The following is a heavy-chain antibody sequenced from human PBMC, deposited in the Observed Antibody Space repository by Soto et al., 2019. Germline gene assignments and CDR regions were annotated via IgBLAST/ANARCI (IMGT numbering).Heavy chain of an antibody. CDR2: IRSKANSYAT. D-gene: IGHD1-26*01. V-gene: IGHV3-73*01. CDR3: TCGSSHAFDI. J-gene: IGHJ3*02. Sequence: GGSLRLSCAASGFTFSGSAMHWVRQASGKGLEWVGRIRSKANSYATAYAASVKGRFTISRDDSKNTAYLQMNSLKTEDTAVYYCTCGSSHAFDIWGQGTMVTVSS. CDR1: GFTFSGSA.